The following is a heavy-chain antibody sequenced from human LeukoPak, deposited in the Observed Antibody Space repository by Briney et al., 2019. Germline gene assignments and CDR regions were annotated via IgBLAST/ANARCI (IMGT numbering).Heavy chain of an antibody. V-gene: IGHV3-21*01. J-gene: IGHJ4*02. CDR3: ARDWPDVVVAATRFDY. Sequence: GGSLRLSCAASGFTFSSYWMHWVRQAPGKGLEWVSSISSSSSYIYYADSVKGRFTISRDNAKNSLYLQMNSLRAEDTAVYYCARDWPDVVVAATRFDYWGQGTLITVSS. D-gene: IGHD2-15*01. CDR1: GFTFSSYW. CDR2: ISSSSSYI.